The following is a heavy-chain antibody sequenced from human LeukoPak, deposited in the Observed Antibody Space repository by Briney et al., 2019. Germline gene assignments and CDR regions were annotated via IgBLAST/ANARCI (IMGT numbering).Heavy chain of an antibody. CDR3: ARGIVGARPFDY. J-gene: IGHJ4*02. Sequence: GSLRLSCAASGFSFSSNWMSWIRQPPGKGLEWIGEINHSGSTNYNPSLKSRVTISVDTSKNQFSLKLSSVTAADTAVYYCARGIVGARPFDYWGQGTLVTVSS. CDR2: INHSGST. V-gene: IGHV4-34*01. D-gene: IGHD1-26*01. CDR1: GFSFSSNW.